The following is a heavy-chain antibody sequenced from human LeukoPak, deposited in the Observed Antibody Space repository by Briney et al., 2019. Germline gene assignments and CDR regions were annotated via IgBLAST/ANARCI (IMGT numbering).Heavy chain of an antibody. CDR2: IKEDGSKT. J-gene: IGHJ5*02. CDR1: GFTFTTYW. V-gene: IGHV3-7*04. CDR3: ARGMTVAANWFDP. D-gene: IGHD6-19*01. Sequence: GGSLRPSCATSGFTFTTYWMNWVRQAPGKGLQWVSNIKEDGSKTYYVDSVKGRFTISRDNAKNSLYLQMDSLRAEDTGIYYCARGMTVAANWFDPWGQGTLVTVSS.